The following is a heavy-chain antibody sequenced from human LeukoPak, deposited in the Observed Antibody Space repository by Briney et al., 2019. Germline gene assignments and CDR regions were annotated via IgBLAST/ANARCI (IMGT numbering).Heavy chain of an antibody. J-gene: IGHJ5*02. CDR1: GFIFDDYA. Sequence: PVGSLRLSCAASGFIFDDYAMDWVPQAPGKGLEWVSGISRNSGSIGYADSVKGRFTISRDNAKNSLYLQMDSLRAEDTALYYCAKDAISSSWVYNWFDPWGQGTLVTVSS. CDR2: ISRNSGSI. V-gene: IGHV3-9*01. CDR3: AKDAISSSWVYNWFDP. D-gene: IGHD6-13*01.